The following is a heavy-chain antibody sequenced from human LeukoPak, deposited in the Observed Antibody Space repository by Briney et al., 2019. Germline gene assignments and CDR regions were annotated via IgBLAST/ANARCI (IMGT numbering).Heavy chain of an antibody. CDR3: ARVEAMITFGGVIVAADY. CDR2: ISSSSSTI. D-gene: IGHD3-16*02. CDR1: GFTFSSYG. Sequence: GGSLRLSCAASGFTFSSYGMNWVRQAPGKGLEWVSYISSSSSTIYYADSVKGRFTISRDNAKNSLYLQMNSLRDEDTAVYYCARVEAMITFGGVIVAADYWGQGTLVTVSS. J-gene: IGHJ4*02. V-gene: IGHV3-48*02.